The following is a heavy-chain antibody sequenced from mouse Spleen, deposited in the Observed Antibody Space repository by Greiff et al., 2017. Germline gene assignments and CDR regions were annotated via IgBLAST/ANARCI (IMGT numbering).Heavy chain of an antibody. CDR2: IDPEDGDT. D-gene: IGHD1-1*01. Sequence: VQLQQSGAELVRPGASVKLSCTASGFNIKDYYMHWVKQRPEQGLEWIGRIDPEDGDTEYAPKFQGKATMTADTSSNTAYLQLSSLTSEDTAVYYCTRGYYGSRWGWFAYWGQGTLVTVSA. V-gene: IGHV14-1*01. CDR1: GFNIKDYY. CDR3: TRGYYGSRWGWFAY. J-gene: IGHJ3*01.